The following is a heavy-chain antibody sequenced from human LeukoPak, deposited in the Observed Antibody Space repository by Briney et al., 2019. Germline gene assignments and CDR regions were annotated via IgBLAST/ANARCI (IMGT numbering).Heavy chain of an antibody. CDR1: GFTFSSYW. Sequence: GGSLRLSCAASGFTFSSYWMRWVRQAPGKGLEWVANIKQDGSEKYYVDSVKGRFTISRDNAKNSVYLQMSSLRAEDTAVYYCASNSGSYLSWGQGTLVTVSS. D-gene: IGHD1-26*01. V-gene: IGHV3-7*05. J-gene: IGHJ5*02. CDR2: IKQDGSEK. CDR3: ASNSGSYLS.